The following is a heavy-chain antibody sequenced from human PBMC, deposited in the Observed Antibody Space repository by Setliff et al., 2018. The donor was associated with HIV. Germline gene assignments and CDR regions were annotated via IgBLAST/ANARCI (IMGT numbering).Heavy chain of an antibody. V-gene: IGHV1-46*01. J-gene: IGHJ4*02. Sequence: ASVKVSCKASGYTFTSYYIYWVRQAPGQGLQWMGIINPGDGSTIYAQKFQGRVTMTRDTSTSTVYMELSSLRSEDTAVYYCARDGGFIAVAGLDYWGQGTLVTVS. CDR2: INPGDGST. CDR1: GYTFTSYY. D-gene: IGHD6-19*01. CDR3: ARDGGFIAVAGLDY.